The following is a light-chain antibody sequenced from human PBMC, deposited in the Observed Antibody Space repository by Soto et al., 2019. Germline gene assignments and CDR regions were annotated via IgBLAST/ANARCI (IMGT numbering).Light chain of an antibody. CDR1: QSVSSSY. CDR3: QQYRSSPWT. V-gene: IGKV3-20*01. CDR2: GAS. Sequence: EIVLTQSPGTLSLSPGERATLSCRASQSVSSSYLAWYQQKPGQAPRLLIYGASSRATGIPDRFSGGGSGTDFTLTISRLEPEDFAVYYRQQYRSSPWTFGQGTKVDIK. J-gene: IGKJ1*01.